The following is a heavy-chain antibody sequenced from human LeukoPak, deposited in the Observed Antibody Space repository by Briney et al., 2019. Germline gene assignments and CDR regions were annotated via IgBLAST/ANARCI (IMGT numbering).Heavy chain of an antibody. CDR1: GFTFSSYA. V-gene: IGHV3-23*01. D-gene: IGHD2-2*02. Sequence: PGGSLRLSCAASGFTFSSYAMSWVRQAPGKGLEWVSAISGSGGSTYYADSVKGRFTISRDNSKNTLYLQMNSLRAEDTAVYYCARAGVVPAAIGLFQHWGQGTLVTVSS. CDR3: ARAGVVPAAIGLFQH. J-gene: IGHJ1*01. CDR2: ISGSGGST.